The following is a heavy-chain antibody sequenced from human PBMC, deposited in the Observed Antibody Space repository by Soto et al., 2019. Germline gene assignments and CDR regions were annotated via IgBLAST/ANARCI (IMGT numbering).Heavy chain of an antibody. CDR3: ARGRNRVMLFEFDY. J-gene: IGHJ4*02. CDR2: IYSNYNT. V-gene: IGHV3-66*01. CDR1: GFTVSSNY. D-gene: IGHD3-16*01. Sequence: GGSLRLSCAASGFTVSSNYLSWVRQAPGKGLEWVSVIYSNYNTYYADSVRGRFTISRDNSKNTLYLQMNSLRAEDTAVYYCARGRNRVMLFEFDYWGQGTLVTVSS.